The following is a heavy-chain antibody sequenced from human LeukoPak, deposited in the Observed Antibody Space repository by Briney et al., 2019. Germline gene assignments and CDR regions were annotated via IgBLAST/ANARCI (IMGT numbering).Heavy chain of an antibody. J-gene: IGHJ4*02. CDR1: GFTFTDYY. CDR2: ISISGTTI. V-gene: IGHV3-11*01. D-gene: IGHD4-17*01. CDR3: ARAGRLQYGDYVAFDY. Sequence: GGSLRLSCAASGFTFTDYYMSWIRQAPGKGLEWVSYISISGTTIYYADSVKGRFTFSRDNAKNSLYLQMNSLRAEDTAVSYCARAGRLQYGDYVAFDYWGQGTLVTVSS.